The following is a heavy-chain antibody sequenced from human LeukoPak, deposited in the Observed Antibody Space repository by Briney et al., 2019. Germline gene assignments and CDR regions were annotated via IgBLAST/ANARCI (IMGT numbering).Heavy chain of an antibody. D-gene: IGHD3-10*01. Sequence: GASVKVSCKASGYTFTDYYIHWVRQAPGQGLEWMGWINPKSGGTNYAQNFQGRVTMTRVTSISTAYMELSRLRSDDTAVYYCARGRTMVRGVPLDYWGQGTLVTVSS. CDR1: GYTFTDYY. CDR3: ARGRTMVRGVPLDY. CDR2: INPKSGGT. J-gene: IGHJ4*02. V-gene: IGHV1-2*02.